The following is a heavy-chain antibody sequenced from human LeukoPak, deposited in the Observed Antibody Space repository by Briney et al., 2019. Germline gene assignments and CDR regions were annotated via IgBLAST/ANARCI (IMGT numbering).Heavy chain of an antibody. CDR2: IIPIFGTA. CDR3: AREWDSSGCQDY. V-gene: IGHV1-69*13. J-gene: IGHJ4*02. Sequence: SVKVSCKASGGTFSSYAISWVRQAPGQGLEWMGGIIPIFGTANYAQKFQGRVTITADESTSTAYMELRSLRSDDTAVYYCAREWDSSGCQDYWGQGTLVTVSS. D-gene: IGHD6-19*01. CDR1: GGTFSSYA.